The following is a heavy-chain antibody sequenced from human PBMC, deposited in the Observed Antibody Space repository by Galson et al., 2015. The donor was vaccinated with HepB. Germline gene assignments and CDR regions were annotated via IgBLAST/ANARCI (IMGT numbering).Heavy chain of an antibody. CDR1: GGTFSSYA. V-gene: IGHV1-69*04. Sequence: SVKVSCKASGGTFSSYAISWVRQAPGQGLEWMGRIIPILGIANYAQKFQGRVTITADKSTSTAYMELSSLRSEDTAVYYCAPYIMTTVKSVDWGQGTLVTVSS. D-gene: IGHD4-17*01. CDR2: IIPILGIA. CDR3: APYIMTTVKSVD. J-gene: IGHJ4*02.